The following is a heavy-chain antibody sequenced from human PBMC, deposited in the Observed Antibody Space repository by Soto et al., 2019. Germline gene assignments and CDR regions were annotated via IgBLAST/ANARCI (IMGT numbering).Heavy chain of an antibody. V-gene: IGHV3-30*03. D-gene: IGHD3-10*01. CDR3: TTDEGSGMGYHYGMDV. J-gene: IGHJ6*02. CDR2: ISYDGSNK. CDR1: GFNFSSYG. Sequence: PGGSQRLSCAASGFNFSSYGMHWVRQAPGKGLEWVAVISYDGSNKYYAAPVKGRFIISRDDSKNMLYLQMNSLKTEDTAVYYCTTDEGSGMGYHYGMDVWAKGPRSPLL.